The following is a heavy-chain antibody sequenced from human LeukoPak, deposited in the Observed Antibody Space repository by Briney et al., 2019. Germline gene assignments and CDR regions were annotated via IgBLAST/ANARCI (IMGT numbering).Heavy chain of an antibody. D-gene: IGHD3-3*01. J-gene: IGHJ4*02. CDR2: INSASTSI. V-gene: IGHV3-48*01. CDR3: ARDPIYDSWSGSPDY. Sequence: PGRSLRLSCAASGFTFSTYNMNWVRQAPGKGLEWVSYINSASTSIYYADSVKGRFTISRDNAKDSLYLQMNSLRAEDTAVYHCARDPIYDSWSGSPDYWGQGTLVTVSS. CDR1: GFTFSTYN.